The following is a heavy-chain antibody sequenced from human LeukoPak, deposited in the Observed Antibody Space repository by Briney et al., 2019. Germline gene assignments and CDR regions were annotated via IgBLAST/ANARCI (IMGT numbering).Heavy chain of an antibody. J-gene: IGHJ4*02. D-gene: IGHD3-10*01. CDR1: GGSFSGYY. Sequence: SETLSLTCGVYGGSFSGYYWSWIRQPPGKGLEWIGEINHSGSTNYNPSLKSRVTISVDTSKNQFSLKLSSVTAADTAVYYCARILWYFDYWGQGTLVTVSS. V-gene: IGHV4-34*01. CDR3: ARILWYFDY. CDR2: INHSGST.